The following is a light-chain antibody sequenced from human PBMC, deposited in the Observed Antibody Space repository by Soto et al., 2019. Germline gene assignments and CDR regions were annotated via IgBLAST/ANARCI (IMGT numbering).Light chain of an antibody. V-gene: IGKV3-20*01. CDR1: QSVSNNY. CDR3: QPYLTSPTWT. Sequence: EIVLTQSPGTLSLSPGEKATLSCRASQSVSNNYLAWYQQKPGQAPRLLIYGASSRATGIPDRFSGSGSGTYFTLTISRLEPEDFALSYWQPYLTSPTWTFGQVTKVEI. CDR2: GAS. J-gene: IGKJ1*01.